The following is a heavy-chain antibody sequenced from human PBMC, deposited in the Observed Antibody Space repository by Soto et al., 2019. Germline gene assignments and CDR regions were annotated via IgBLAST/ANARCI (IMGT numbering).Heavy chain of an antibody. J-gene: IGHJ6*04. Sequence: ASVKVSCKASGYTFTSYGISWVRQAPGQGLEWMGWISAYNGNTNYAQKLQGRVTMTTDTSTSTAYMELRSLRSDDTAVYYCAREGVKQQPAGYYYYGMDVWGKGTTVTVCS. CDR3: AREGVKQQPAGYYYYGMDV. CDR2: ISAYNGNT. CDR1: GYTFTSYG. V-gene: IGHV1-18*04. D-gene: IGHD6-13*01.